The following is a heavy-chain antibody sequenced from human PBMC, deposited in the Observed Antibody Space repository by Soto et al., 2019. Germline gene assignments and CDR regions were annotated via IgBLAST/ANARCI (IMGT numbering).Heavy chain of an antibody. J-gene: IGHJ6*02. CDR3: ARNDWDFYYGMDV. V-gene: IGHV1-69*06. CDR1: GGTFSSYA. CDR2: IIPIFGTA. Sequence: EASVKVSCKASGGTFSSYAISWVRQAPGQGLEWMGGIIPIFGTANYAQKFQGRVTITADKSTSTAYMELSSLRSEDTAVYYCARNDWDFYYGMDVWGQGTTVTVSS. D-gene: IGHD1-1*01.